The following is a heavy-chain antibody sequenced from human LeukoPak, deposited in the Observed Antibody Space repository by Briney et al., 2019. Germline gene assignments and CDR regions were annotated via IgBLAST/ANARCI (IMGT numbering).Heavy chain of an antibody. Sequence: SETLSLTCTVSGGSISSSSYYWGWIRQPPGKGLEWIGSIYYSGSTYYNPSLKSRVTISVDTSKNQFSLKLSSVTAADTAVYYCARHSSYYDILTGYYPRNWFDPWGQGTLVTVSS. CDR2: IYYSGST. J-gene: IGHJ5*02. D-gene: IGHD3-9*01. CDR1: GGSISSSSYY. V-gene: IGHV4-39*01. CDR3: ARHSSYYDILTGYYPRNWFDP.